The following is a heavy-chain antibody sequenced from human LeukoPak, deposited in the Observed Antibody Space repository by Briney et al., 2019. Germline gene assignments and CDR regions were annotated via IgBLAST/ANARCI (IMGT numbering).Heavy chain of an antibody. Sequence: SETLSLTCTVSGGSISSYYCSWIRQPPGKGLEWIGYIYYSGSTNYNPSLKSRVTISVDTSKDQFSLKLSSVTAADTAVYYCARGRSLWELLGWYFDYWGQGTLVTVSS. D-gene: IGHD1-26*01. J-gene: IGHJ4*02. CDR1: GGSISSYY. CDR3: ARGRSLWELLGWYFDY. V-gene: IGHV4-59*01. CDR2: IYYSGST.